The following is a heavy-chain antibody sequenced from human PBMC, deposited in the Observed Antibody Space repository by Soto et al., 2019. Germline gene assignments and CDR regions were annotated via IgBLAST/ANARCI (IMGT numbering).Heavy chain of an antibody. D-gene: IGHD6-13*01. Sequence: QITLKESGPTLVKPTQTLTLTCTFSGFSLTTSGVTVGWIRQPPGKALEWLALIYWNDDKRYSPSLTSRLTITKDTSKDQVVLTMTKMDPVDTVTYYCAHSAGRKGAFDYWGQGTLVTVSS. CDR3: AHSAGRKGAFDY. CDR1: GFSLTTSGVT. J-gene: IGHJ4*02. V-gene: IGHV2-5*01. CDR2: IYWNDDK.